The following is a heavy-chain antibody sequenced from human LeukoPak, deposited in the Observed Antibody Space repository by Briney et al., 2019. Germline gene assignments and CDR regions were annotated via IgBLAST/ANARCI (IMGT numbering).Heavy chain of an antibody. CDR2: IIPIFGTA. V-gene: IGHV1-69*06. CDR3: ARERQWPSQQFDY. D-gene: IGHD6-19*01. CDR1: GGTFSSYA. Sequence: SVKVSCKASGGTFSSYAISWARQAPGQGLEWMGGIIPIFGTANYAQKFQGRVTITADKSTSTAYMELSSLRSEDTAVYYCARERQWPSQQFDYWGQGTLVTVSS. J-gene: IGHJ4*02.